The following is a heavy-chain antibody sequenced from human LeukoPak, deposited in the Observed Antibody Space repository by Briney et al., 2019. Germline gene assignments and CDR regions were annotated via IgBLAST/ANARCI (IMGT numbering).Heavy chain of an antibody. D-gene: IGHD2-15*01. Sequence: GGSLRLSCEASGFTFSRFWMSWVRQAPGEGLEWVANIDEGGSEKYHVGSVRGRFTISRDNAKNSLYLQMNSLRAEDTAVYYCVRDPTRAECSDGSCYLDYWGQGTLVSVSS. J-gene: IGHJ4*02. CDR2: IDEGGSEK. CDR3: VRDPTRAECSDGSCYLDY. CDR1: GFTFSRFW. V-gene: IGHV3-7*03.